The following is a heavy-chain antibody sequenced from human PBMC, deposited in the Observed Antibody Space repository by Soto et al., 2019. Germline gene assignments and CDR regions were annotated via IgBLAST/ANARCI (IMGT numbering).Heavy chain of an antibody. CDR3: ARDGSRYCSSTSCYSGYYYYGMDV. D-gene: IGHD2-2*01. J-gene: IGHJ6*02. CDR1: RGNFGSYG. V-gene: IGHV1-69*13. Sequence: SVKVSCKTSRGNFGSYGIRWVRKAPGQGLEWVGGIGPIFTAPKFAQEFQGRVTITADESTSTGYMELSSLRSEDTAVYYCARDGSRYCSSTSCYSGYYYYGMDVWGQGTTVTVSS. CDR2: IGPIFTAP.